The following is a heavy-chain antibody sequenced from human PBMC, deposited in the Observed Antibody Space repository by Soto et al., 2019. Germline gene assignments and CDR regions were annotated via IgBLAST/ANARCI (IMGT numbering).Heavy chain of an antibody. V-gene: IGHV3-53*01. CDR2: IYIVGTT. Sequence: PGGSLRLSCAASGFTITNNYMSWVRQAPGKGLEWVSIIYIVGTTYYADSVRGRFTISRDTSRNTLYLQMNSLGVDDSALYYCPRASKGSGYSPHAFGIWGQGTMVTVS. CDR3: PRASKGSGYSPHAFGI. D-gene: IGHD3-22*01. CDR1: GFTITNNY. J-gene: IGHJ3*02.